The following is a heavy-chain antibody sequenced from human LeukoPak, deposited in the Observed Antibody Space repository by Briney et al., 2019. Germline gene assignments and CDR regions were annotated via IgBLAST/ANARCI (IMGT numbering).Heavy chain of an antibody. CDR3: ARAPLDSSGWYPEGLDY. J-gene: IGHJ4*02. Sequence: SETLSLTWTVSGGSMNTYYWTWIRQPPGKGLEWIGYIYYSGSSDYNPSLKSRVTISIDTSKNQFSLKLKSVTAADTAVYYCARAPLDSSGWYPEGLDYWGQGTLVTVSS. CDR2: IYYSGSS. D-gene: IGHD6-19*01. V-gene: IGHV4-59*01. CDR1: GGSMNTYY.